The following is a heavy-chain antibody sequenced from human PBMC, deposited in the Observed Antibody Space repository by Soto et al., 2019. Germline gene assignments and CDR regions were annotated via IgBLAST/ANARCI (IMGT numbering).Heavy chain of an antibody. J-gene: IGHJ4*02. CDR1: GGSISSGDYY. D-gene: IGHD2-8*01. Sequence: QVQLQESGPGLVKPSQTLSLTCTVSGGSISSGDYYWSWIRQPPGKGLEWIGYIYYSGSTYYNPSLKSRGTISVDTSKNQSSLTLSSVTAAATAVYYCAREQMVYAHNYFDYWGQGTLVTVSS. V-gene: IGHV4-30-4*01. CDR2: IYYSGST. CDR3: AREQMVYAHNYFDY.